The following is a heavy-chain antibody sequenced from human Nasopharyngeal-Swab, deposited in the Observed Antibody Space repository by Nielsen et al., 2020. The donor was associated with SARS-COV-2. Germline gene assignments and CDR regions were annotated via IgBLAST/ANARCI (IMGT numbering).Heavy chain of an antibody. CDR3: ARDRARYQLDP. D-gene: IGHD2-2*01. CDR2: ISSSGSTI. CDR1: GFTFSDYY. J-gene: IGHJ5*02. V-gene: IGHV3-11*04. Sequence: GESLKISCAASGFTFSDYYMSWIRQAPGKGLEWVSYISSSGSTIYYADSVKGRFTISRDNAKNSLYLQMNGLRAEDTAVYYCARDRARYQLDPWGQGTLVTVSS.